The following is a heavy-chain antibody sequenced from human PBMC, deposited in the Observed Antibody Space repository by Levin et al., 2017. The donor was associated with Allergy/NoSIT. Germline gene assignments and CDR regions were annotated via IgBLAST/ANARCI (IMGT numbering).Heavy chain of an antibody. CDR1: GLTFSNFA. Sequence: GESLKISCVASGLTFSNFAMSWVRQAPGKGLEWVSTISGGGGSTYYPDSVKGRFTISRDNSKNTLYLQMNSLRAEDTAVYYCAKGREYNYGHNWFDPWGQGTLVTVSS. CDR3: AKGREYNYGHNWFDP. D-gene: IGHD5-18*01. CDR2: ISGGGGST. V-gene: IGHV3-23*01. J-gene: IGHJ5*02.